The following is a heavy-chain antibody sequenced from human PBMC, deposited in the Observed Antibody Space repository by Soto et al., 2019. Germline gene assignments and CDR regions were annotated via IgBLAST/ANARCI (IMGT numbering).Heavy chain of an antibody. CDR1: GFTISSNY. Sequence: RGSLRLSCAASGFTISSNYMSWVRQAPGKGLEWVSVIFNDGGTYYADSVKGRFTISRDNSKNTLYLQMNSLRAEDTAVYFCASGPPLSSSWPTDCWGQGTLVTVSS. CDR3: ASGPPLSSSWPTDC. D-gene: IGHD6-13*01. CDR2: IFNDGGT. J-gene: IGHJ4*02. V-gene: IGHV3-53*01.